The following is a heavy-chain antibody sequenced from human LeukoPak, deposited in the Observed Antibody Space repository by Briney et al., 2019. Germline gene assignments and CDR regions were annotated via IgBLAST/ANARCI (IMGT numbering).Heavy chain of an antibody. CDR2: INSDGSST. CDR3: ARMGDMALDY. D-gene: IGHD5-24*01. J-gene: IGHJ4*02. CDR1: GFTFSSSW. Sequence: PGGSLRLSCAASGFTFSSSWMHWVRQAPGKGLVWVSRINSDGSSTSYADSVKGRFTITRDNAKNTLYLRMNSLRAEDTAVYYCARMGDMALDYWGQGTLVTVSS. V-gene: IGHV3-74*01.